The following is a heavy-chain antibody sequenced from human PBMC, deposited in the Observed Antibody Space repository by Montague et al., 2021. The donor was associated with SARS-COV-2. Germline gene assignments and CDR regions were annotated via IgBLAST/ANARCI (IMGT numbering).Heavy chain of an antibody. Sequence: SQTLSLTCTVSGGSISSGSYYWSWIRQPAGKGLEWIGRIYTSGSTNYNPSLKSRVTISVDTSKNQFSLKLGSVTAADTAVYYCASLPWLRGAFDIWGQGTMVTVSS. J-gene: IGHJ3*02. V-gene: IGHV4-61*02. CDR1: GGSISSGSYY. D-gene: IGHD5-12*01. CDR2: IYTSGST. CDR3: ASLPWLRGAFDI.